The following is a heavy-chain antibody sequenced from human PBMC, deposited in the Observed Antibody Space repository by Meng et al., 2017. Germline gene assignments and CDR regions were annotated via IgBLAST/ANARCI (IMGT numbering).Heavy chain of an antibody. V-gene: IGHV4-31*03. CDR2: IYYSGST. CDR3: VTAPITTVRGVIITKWFDP. CDR1: GGSISSGGYY. D-gene: IGHD3-10*01. Sequence: GPCLVNPCPTLSRTCTVCGGSISSGGYYCSWIRQQPGKGLEWIGYIYYSGSTYYNPSLKSRVTISVDTSKNQFSLKLSSVTAADTAVYYCVTAPITTVRGVIITKWFDPWGQGTLVTVSS. J-gene: IGHJ5*02.